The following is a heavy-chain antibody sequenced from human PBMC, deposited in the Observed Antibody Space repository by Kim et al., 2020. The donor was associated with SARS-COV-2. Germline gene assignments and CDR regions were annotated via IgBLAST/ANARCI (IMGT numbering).Heavy chain of an antibody. V-gene: IGHV4-59*01. CDR3: ASTSYYYDSSGYYIDY. D-gene: IGHD3-22*01. J-gene: IGHJ4*02. Sequence: SLKSRVTISVDTSKNQFSLKLSSVTAADTAVYYCASTSYYYDSSGYYIDYWGQGTLVTVSS.